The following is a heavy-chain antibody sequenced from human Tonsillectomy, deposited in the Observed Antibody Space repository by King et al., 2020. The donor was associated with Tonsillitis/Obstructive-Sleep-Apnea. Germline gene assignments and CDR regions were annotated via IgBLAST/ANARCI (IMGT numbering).Heavy chain of an antibody. CDR2: IIPILGIA. Sequence: QLVQSGAEVKKPGSSVKVSCKASGGTFSSYAISWVRQAPGQGLEWMGGIIPILGIANYAQKFQGRVTITEDKTTSTGYMELSSLRSEDTAVYYCARDYSNYIYNYYGMDVWGQGTTVTVSS. D-gene: IGHD4-11*01. J-gene: IGHJ6*02. CDR1: GGTFSSYA. CDR3: ARDYSNYIYNYYGMDV. V-gene: IGHV1-69*10.